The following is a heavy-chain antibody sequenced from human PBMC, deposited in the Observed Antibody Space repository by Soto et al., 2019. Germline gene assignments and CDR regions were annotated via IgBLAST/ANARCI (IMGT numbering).Heavy chain of an antibody. V-gene: IGHV1-8*01. CDR1: GYTFSSFD. D-gene: IGHD3-9*01. CDR2: MDPKSGHT. CDR3: ARCSYYDILIASSVRSSNADS. J-gene: IGHJ4*02. Sequence: QVQLVQSGAEVKRPGASVKVSCKASGYTFSSFDIIWVRQATGQGLEWMGWMDPKSGHTGYPQKFQGRVTMARNTSINTVYLELSRLTSDDTAVYFCARCSYYDILIASSVRSSNADSWGPGTQVTVSS.